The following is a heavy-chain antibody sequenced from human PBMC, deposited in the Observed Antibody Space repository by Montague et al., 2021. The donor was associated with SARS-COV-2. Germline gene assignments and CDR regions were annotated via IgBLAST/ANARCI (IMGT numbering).Heavy chain of an antibody. CDR1: GFSLSTSVMS. Sequence: LVKPTQTLTLTCTFSGFSLSTSVMSVSWIRQPPGKGLEWIGYIYYTGSTKYNPSLKSRVTMSLDRPTNRFSLRLNSVTAADTAMYHCARAQNTCFIANCVNYFDFWGLGAQVTVSS. V-gene: IGHV4-61*08. CDR2: IYYTGST. J-gene: IGHJ4*02. D-gene: IGHD1-1*01. CDR3: ARAQNTCFIANCVNYFDF.